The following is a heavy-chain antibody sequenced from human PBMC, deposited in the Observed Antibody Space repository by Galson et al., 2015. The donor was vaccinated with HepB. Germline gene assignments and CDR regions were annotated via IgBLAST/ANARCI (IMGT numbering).Heavy chain of an antibody. J-gene: IGHJ5*02. V-gene: IGHV1-69*13. CDR2: IIPIFGTA. CDR3: ARVVKQLVLDNWFDP. D-gene: IGHD6-6*01. Sequence: SVKVSCKASGGTFSSYAISWVRQAPGQGLEWMGGIIPIFGTANYAQKFQGRVTITADESTSTAYMELSSLRSEDTAVYYCARVVKQLVLDNWFDPWGQGTLVTVSS. CDR1: GGTFSSYA.